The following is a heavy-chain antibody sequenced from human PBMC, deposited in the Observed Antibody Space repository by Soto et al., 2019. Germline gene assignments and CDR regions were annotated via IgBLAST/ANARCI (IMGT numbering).Heavy chain of an antibody. J-gene: IGHJ4*02. CDR2: IYHSGST. Sequence: QLQLQESGSGLVKPSQTLSLTCAVSGGSISSGGYSWSWIRQPPGKGLEWIGYIYHSGSTYYNPSLKIRVTISVDRSKNQFSLRLSSVTAADTAVYYCAGRIAARPLGYWGQGTLVTVSS. D-gene: IGHD6-6*01. CDR1: GGSISSGGYS. V-gene: IGHV4-30-2*01. CDR3: AGRIAARPLGY.